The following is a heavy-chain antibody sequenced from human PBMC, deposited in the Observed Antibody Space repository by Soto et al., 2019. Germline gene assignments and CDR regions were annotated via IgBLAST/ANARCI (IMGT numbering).Heavy chain of an antibody. Sequence: GGSLRLSCAASGFTFSSYSMNWVRQAPGKGLEWVSYISSSSSTIYYADSVKGRFTISRDNAKNSLYLQMNSLRAEDTAVYYCAALNNPIPSLFGVDSGPFDYWGQGTLVTVSS. V-gene: IGHV3-48*01. J-gene: IGHJ4*02. D-gene: IGHD3-3*02. CDR1: GFTFSSYS. CDR2: ISSSSSTI. CDR3: AALNNPIPSLFGVDSGPFDY.